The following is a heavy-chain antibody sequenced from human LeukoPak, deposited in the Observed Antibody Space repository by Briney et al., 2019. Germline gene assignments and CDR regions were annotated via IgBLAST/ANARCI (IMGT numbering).Heavy chain of an antibody. V-gene: IGHV1-69*04. J-gene: IGHJ3*02. CDR3: ARDREAYSSSRVAFDI. Sequence: ASVKVSCKASGGTFSSYAISWVRQAPGQGLEWMGRITPILGIANYAQKFQGRVTITADKSTSTAYMELSSLRSEDTAVYYCARDREAYSSSRVAFDIWGQGTMVTVSS. CDR2: ITPILGIA. CDR1: GGTFSSYA. D-gene: IGHD6-13*01.